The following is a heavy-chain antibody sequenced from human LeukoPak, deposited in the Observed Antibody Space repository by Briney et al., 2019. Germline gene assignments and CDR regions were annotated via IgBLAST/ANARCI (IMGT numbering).Heavy chain of an antibody. J-gene: IGHJ3*02. Sequence: RRSLRPSCAVSGFTSTNYAMSWVRHAPGKGLEWVSSISAGGGGTYYADSVKGRFTISRDNSKNTLYVQMNSLRAEDTAIYYCAKGGERTTGVLAFDIWGQGTMVTVSS. D-gene: IGHD7-27*01. CDR1: GFTSTNYA. V-gene: IGHV3-23*01. CDR3: AKGGERTTGVLAFDI. CDR2: ISAGGGGT.